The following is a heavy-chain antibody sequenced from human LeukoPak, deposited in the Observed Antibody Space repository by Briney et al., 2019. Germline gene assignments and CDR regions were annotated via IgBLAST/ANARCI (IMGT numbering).Heavy chain of an antibody. D-gene: IGHD2-15*01. V-gene: IGHV1-8*01. Sequence: GASVKVSCKASGYTFTSYDINWVRQATGQGLKWMGWMNPNSGNTGYAQKFQGRVTMTRNTSISTAYMELSSLRSEDTAVYYCARGRRYCSGGSCYGFDYWGQGTTVTVSS. CDR3: ARGRRYCSGGSCYGFDY. CDR2: MNPNSGNT. J-gene: IGHJ4*03. CDR1: GYTFTSYD.